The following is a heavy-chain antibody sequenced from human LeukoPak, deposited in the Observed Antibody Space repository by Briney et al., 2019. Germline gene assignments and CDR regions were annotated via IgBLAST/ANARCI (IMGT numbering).Heavy chain of an antibody. V-gene: IGHV1-8*01. CDR3: ARSPSDYGDYPS. CDR1: GYTFTSYD. J-gene: IGHJ5*02. Sequence: ASVKVSCKASGYTFTSYDINWVRQATGQGLEWMGWMNPNSGNTGYAQKFQGRVTMTRNTSISTAYMELSSLRSEDTAVYYCARSPSDYGDYPSWGQGTLVTVSS. CDR2: MNPNSGNT. D-gene: IGHD4-17*01.